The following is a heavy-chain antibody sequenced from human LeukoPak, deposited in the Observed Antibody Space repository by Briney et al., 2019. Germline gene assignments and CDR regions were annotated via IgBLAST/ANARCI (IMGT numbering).Heavy chain of an antibody. D-gene: IGHD3-22*01. CDR3: VRVGDYYDSGGYQGFDY. CDR2: ISSSSYYI. V-gene: IGHV3-21*01. Sequence: PGGPLRLSCAASGFTFSSYTMNWVRQAPGKGLEWVSSISSSSYYIYYADSVKGRFTISRDNAKNSVYLQMNSLRDEDTAFYYCVRVGDYYDSGGYQGFDYWGQGTLVTVSS. CDR1: GFTFSSYT. J-gene: IGHJ4*02.